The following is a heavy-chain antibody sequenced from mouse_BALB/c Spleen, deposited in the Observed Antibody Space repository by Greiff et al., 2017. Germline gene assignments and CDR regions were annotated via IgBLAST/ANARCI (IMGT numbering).Heavy chain of an antibody. CDR2: ISSGSSTI. V-gene: IGHV5-17*02. J-gene: IGHJ3*01. CDR1: GFTFSSFG. D-gene: IGHD4-1*01. CDR3: ARGTGTGFAY. Sequence: DVQLQESGGGLVQPGGSRKLSCAASGFTFSSFGMHWVRQAPEKGLEWVAYISSGSSTIYYADTVKGRFTISRDNPKNTLFLQMTSLRSEDTAMYYCARGTGTGFAYWGQGTLVTVSA.